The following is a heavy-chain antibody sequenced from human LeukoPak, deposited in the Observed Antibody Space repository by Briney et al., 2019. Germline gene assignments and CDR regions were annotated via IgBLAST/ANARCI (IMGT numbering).Heavy chain of an antibody. D-gene: IGHD3-10*01. CDR2: IRSTGSII. CDR3: SRGTYPYSSDT. J-gene: IGHJ5*02. Sequence: QPGGSLRFSGVGSGFTFSSYEMNWVRQAPGKGLEGVSYIRSTGSIIFYADSVKGRFTISRDNAKNILYLQMNSLRAEDTAVYYCSRGTYPYSSDTWGQGALVTVSS. V-gene: IGHV3-48*03. CDR1: GFTFSSYE.